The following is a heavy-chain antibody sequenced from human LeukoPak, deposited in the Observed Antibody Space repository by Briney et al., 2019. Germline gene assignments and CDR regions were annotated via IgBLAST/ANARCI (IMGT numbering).Heavy chain of an antibody. J-gene: IGHJ2*01. Sequence: ASVKVSCKASGGTFSSYAISWVRRAPGQGLEWMGIINPSGGSTSYAQKFQGRVTMTRDTSTSTVYMELSSLRSEDTAVYYCARDYYDSSGYHYWYFDLWGRGTLVTVSS. CDR3: ARDYYDSSGYHYWYFDL. D-gene: IGHD3-22*01. V-gene: IGHV1-46*01. CDR2: INPSGGST. CDR1: GGTFSSYA.